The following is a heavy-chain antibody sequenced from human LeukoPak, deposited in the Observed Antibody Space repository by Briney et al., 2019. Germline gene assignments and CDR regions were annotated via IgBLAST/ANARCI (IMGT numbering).Heavy chain of an antibody. CDR2: IRYDGSNK. CDR1: GFTFSSYG. Sequence: GGSLRLSCAASGFTFSSYGMHWVRQAPGKGLEWVAFIRYDGSNKYYADSVKGRFTISRDNSKNTLYLQMNSLRAEDTAVYYCAKVFTGYCSGGSCYSNCDYWGQGTLVTVSS. D-gene: IGHD2-15*01. CDR3: AKVFTGYCSGGSCYSNCDY. V-gene: IGHV3-30*02. J-gene: IGHJ4*02.